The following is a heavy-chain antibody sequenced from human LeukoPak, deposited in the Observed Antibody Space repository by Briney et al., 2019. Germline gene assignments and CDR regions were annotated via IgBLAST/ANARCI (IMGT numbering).Heavy chain of an antibody. CDR2: IRSKANSYAT. J-gene: IGHJ4*02. V-gene: IGHV3-73*01. D-gene: IGHD6-19*01. CDR1: GFTFSGSA. Sequence: GGSLRLSCAASGFTFSGSAMHWVRQASGKGLEWVGRIRSKANSYATAYAASVKGRFTISRDDSKNTAYLQMNSLKTEDTAVYYCTSTRIAVAATEYYFDYWGQGTLVTVSS. CDR3: TSTRIAVAATEYYFDY.